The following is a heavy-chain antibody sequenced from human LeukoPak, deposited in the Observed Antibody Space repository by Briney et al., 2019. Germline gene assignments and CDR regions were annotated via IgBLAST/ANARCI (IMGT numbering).Heavy chain of an antibody. D-gene: IGHD1-26*01. V-gene: IGHV4-61*08. CDR3: ARTQSQSGSYRYYFAY. Sequence: SETLSLTCTVSGGSVGSGGYYWSWIRQPPGGGLEWIGDIYYIRNTNYNPSLKSRVTMSLDPSKDQFSLKLNSVTAADTAVYYCARTQSQSGSYRYYFAYWGQGTLVTVSS. CDR2: IYYIRNT. CDR1: GGSVGSGGYY. J-gene: IGHJ4*02.